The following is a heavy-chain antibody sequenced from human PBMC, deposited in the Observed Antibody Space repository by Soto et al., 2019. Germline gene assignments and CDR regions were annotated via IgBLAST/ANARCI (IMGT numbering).Heavy chain of an antibody. Sequence: QVQLVQSGAEVKKPGASVKVSCKASGYTFTGYYMHWVRQAPGQGLEWMGWINPNSGGTNYAQQFQGWVTMTRDTAISTAYMGLSRQRSDDTAVYYCARAHHFYSNYVPYYYYGMDVWGQGTTVTVSS. CDR1: GYTFTGYY. J-gene: IGHJ6*02. V-gene: IGHV1-2*04. CDR2: INPNSGGT. D-gene: IGHD4-4*01. CDR3: ARAHHFYSNYVPYYYYGMDV.